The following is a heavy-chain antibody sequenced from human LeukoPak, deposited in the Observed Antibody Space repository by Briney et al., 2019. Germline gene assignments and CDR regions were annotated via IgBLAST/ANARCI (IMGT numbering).Heavy chain of an antibody. CDR1: GFTFSDCH. V-gene: IGHV3-33*01. CDR2: IWYDEDAK. J-gene: IGHJ5*02. D-gene: IGHD3-10*01. Sequence: PGGSLRLSCAASGFTFSDCHIHWVRQAPGKGLDWVALIWYDEDAKFYADSVKGRFTISRDDAKNTVDLQTNSLRGEDTAVYYCVRGRGSYGWFDPWGQGTLVTVSS. CDR3: VRGRGSYGWFDP.